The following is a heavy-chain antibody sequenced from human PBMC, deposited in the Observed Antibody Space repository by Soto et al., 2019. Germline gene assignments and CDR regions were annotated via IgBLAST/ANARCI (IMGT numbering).Heavy chain of an antibody. D-gene: IGHD6-19*01. J-gene: IGHJ4*02. V-gene: IGHV3-23*01. CDR1: GFTFSSYA. CDR3: AKRSSKWLGRDY. Sequence: PGGSLRLSCAASGFTFSSYAMIWVRQAPGKGLEWVSAISGSGGSTYYADSVKGRFTISRDNSKNTLYLQMNSLRAEDTAVSYCAKRSSKWLGRDYWGQGTLVTVSS. CDR2: ISGSGGST.